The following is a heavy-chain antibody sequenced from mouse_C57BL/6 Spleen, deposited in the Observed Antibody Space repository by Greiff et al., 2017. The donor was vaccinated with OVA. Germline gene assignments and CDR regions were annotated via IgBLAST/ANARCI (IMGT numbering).Heavy chain of an antibody. Sequence: VQLVESGPELVKPGASVKISCKASGYAFSSSWMNWVKQRPGKGLEWIGRIYPGDGDTNYNGKFKGKATLTADKSSSTAYMQLSSLTSEDSAVYFCARDSSGSWFAYWGQGTLVTVSA. CDR2: IYPGDGDT. CDR3: ARDSSGSWFAY. D-gene: IGHD3-2*02. CDR1: GYAFSSSW. V-gene: IGHV1-82*01. J-gene: IGHJ3*01.